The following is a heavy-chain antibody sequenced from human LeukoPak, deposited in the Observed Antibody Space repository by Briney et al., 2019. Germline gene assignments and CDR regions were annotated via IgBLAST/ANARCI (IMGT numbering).Heavy chain of an antibody. CDR3: VGGRERVAATNNWFDP. J-gene: IGHJ5*02. D-gene: IGHD2-15*01. CDR2: VSTSSSYI. CDR1: GFTFSSYD. V-gene: IGHV3-21*01. Sequence: KPGGSLRLSCAASGFTFSSYDMNWVRQAPGKGLEWVSSVSTSSSYIYYADSVKGRFTISRENAKNSLYLQMNSLRAEDTAVYYCVGGRERVAATNNWFDPWGQGTLVTVSS.